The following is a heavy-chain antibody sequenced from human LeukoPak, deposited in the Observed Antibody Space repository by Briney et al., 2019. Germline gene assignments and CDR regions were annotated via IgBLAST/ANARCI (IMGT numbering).Heavy chain of an antibody. CDR3: ARYSDWSDAFDV. Sequence: SETLSLTCTVSGGSISSHYWSWIRQPPGKGLEWIGYIYYGGSTNYNPSLKGRVTISLGTSKNQFSLKLSSVTAADTAVYYCARYSDWSDAFDVWGQGTMVTVSS. D-gene: IGHD3-9*01. CDR2: IYYGGST. J-gene: IGHJ3*01. CDR1: GGSISSHY. V-gene: IGHV4-59*11.